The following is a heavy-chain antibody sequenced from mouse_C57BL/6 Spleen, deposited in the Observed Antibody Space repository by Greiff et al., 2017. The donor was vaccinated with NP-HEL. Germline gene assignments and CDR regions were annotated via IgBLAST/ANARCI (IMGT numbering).Heavy chain of an antibody. CDR2: IHPNSGST. J-gene: IGHJ3*01. V-gene: IGHV1-64*01. CDR1: GYTFTSYW. Sequence: QVQLKQPGAELVKPGASVKLSCKASGYTFTSYWMHWVKQRPGQGLEWIGMIHPNSGSTNYNEKFKSKATLTVDKSSSTAYMQLSSLTSEDSAVYYCARRVPGYPWFAYWGQGTLVTVSA. D-gene: IGHD2-2*01. CDR3: ARRVPGYPWFAY.